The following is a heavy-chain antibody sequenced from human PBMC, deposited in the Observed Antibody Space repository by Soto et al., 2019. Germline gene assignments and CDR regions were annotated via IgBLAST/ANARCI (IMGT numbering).Heavy chain of an antibody. Sequence: SSETLSLTCSVSGGSVSDKTYYWSWIRQPPGKRLEWIGYVYYSGTTNYNPSLKSRVTISVDTSKNQFSLKLSSVTAADTAVYYCAREPELHYYDSSIEFDPWGQGTLVTVSS. V-gene: IGHV4-61*01. CDR2: VYYSGTT. D-gene: IGHD3-22*01. J-gene: IGHJ5*02. CDR1: GGSVSDKTYY. CDR3: AREPELHYYDSSIEFDP.